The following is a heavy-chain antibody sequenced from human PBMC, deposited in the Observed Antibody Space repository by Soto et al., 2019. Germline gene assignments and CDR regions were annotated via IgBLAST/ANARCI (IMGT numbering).Heavy chain of an antibody. V-gene: IGHV3-11*01. CDR1: GFPFSDSH. J-gene: IGHJ5*02. Sequence: GGSLRLSCAASGFPFSDSHMAWIRQAPGKGLEEIATISSTGSTPYYADSVKGRFTISRDNAQNSLYLEMNNLRAEDTAVYYCARGQQLVANWLDPWGQGILVTVSS. D-gene: IGHD6-6*01. CDR3: ARGQQLVANWLDP. CDR2: ISSTGSTP.